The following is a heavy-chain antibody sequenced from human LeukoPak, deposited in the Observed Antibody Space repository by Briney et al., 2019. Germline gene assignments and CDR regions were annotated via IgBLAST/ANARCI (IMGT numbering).Heavy chain of an antibody. J-gene: IGHJ4*02. CDR3: AKEPGGYSYGRFDY. CDR1: GFTFSSYG. D-gene: IGHD5-18*01. CDR2: ISGSGGST. Sequence: QTGGSLRLSCAASGFTFSSYGMSWVRQAPGKGLEWVSAISGSGGSTYYADSVKGRFTISRDNSKNTLYLQMNSLRAEDTAVYYCAKEPGGYSYGRFDYWGQGTLVTVSS. V-gene: IGHV3-23*01.